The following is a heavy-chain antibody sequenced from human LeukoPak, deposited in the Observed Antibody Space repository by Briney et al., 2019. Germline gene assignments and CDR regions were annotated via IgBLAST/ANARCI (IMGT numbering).Heavy chain of an antibody. J-gene: IGHJ3*02. V-gene: IGHV1-3*01. CDR3: ARLSPSTYYYDSSYAFDI. CDR2: INAGNGNT. CDR1: GYTFTSYA. D-gene: IGHD3-22*01. Sequence: ASVKVSCKASGYTFTSYAMHWVRQAPGQRLEWMGWINAGNGNTKYSQKFQGRVTITRDTSASTAYMELSSLRSEDTAVYYCARLSPSTYYYDSSYAFDIWGQGTMVTVSS.